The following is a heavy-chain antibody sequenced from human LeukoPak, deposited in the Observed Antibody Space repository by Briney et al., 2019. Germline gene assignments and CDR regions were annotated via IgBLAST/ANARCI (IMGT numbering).Heavy chain of an antibody. CDR1: GGIFRTYG. Sequence: ASVKVSCKASGGIFRTYGISWVRQAPGQGLEWVGRIVPIVGVTNYAQKFQGRVTITADKSTSTAYMELSSLRSEDTAVYYCTRETGGNSASDAFDIWGHATMVNVSS. J-gene: IGHJ3*02. CDR3: TRETGGNSASDAFDI. D-gene: IGHD4-23*01. V-gene: IGHV1-69*04. CDR2: IVPIVGVT.